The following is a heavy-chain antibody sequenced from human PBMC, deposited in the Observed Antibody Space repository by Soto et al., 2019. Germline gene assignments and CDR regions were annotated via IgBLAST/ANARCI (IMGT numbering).Heavy chain of an antibody. Sequence: GGSLRLSCAASGFTLSSYWMSWVRQAPGKGLEWVANIKQDGSEKYYVDSVKGRFTISRDNAKNSLYLQMNSLRAEDTAVYYCAGAPPFLGYMDVWGKGTTVTVSS. CDR2: IKQDGSEK. J-gene: IGHJ6*03. CDR1: GFTLSSYW. V-gene: IGHV3-7*04. CDR3: AGAPPFLGYMDV.